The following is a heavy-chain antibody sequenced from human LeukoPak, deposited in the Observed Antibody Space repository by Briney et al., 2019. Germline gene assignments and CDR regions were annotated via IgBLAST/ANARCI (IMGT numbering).Heavy chain of an antibody. V-gene: IGHV3-21*01. J-gene: IGHJ4*02. CDR3: ARDASADILTGYYLRKNPPPTY. CDR1: GFTFSSYS. Sequence: GGPLRLSCAASGFTFSSYSMNWVRQAPGKGLEWVSSISSSSSYIYYADSVKGRFTTSRDNAKNSLYLQMNSLRAEDTAVYYCARDASADILTGYYLRKNPPPTYWGQGTLVTVSS. CDR2: ISSSSSYI. D-gene: IGHD3-9*01.